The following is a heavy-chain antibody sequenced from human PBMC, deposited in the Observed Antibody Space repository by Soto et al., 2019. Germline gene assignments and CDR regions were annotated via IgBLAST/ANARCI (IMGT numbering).Heavy chain of an antibody. CDR2: VSTSGRST. CDR1: GFIVSEST. V-gene: IGHV3-64D*06. Sequence: GGSLRLSCSASGFIVSESTVSWVRQVPGKGLEAISAVSTSGRSTYYADSVKDRFTISRDNSKNTLFLQMGSLRPEDTAIYYCVKQAHGLDGVAFDYWGQGTQVTVSS. J-gene: IGHJ4*02. CDR3: VKQAHGLDGVAFDY. D-gene: IGHD2-15*01.